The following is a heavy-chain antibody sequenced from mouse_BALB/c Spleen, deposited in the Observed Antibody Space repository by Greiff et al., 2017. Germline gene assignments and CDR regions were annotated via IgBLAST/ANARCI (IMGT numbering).Heavy chain of an antibody. CDR1: GYTFTSYW. D-gene: IGHD1-2*01. Sequence: QVQLKQSGAELVKPGASVKLSCKASGYTFTSYWMHWVKQRPGQGLEWIGEINPSNGRTNYNEKFKSKATLTVDKSSSTAYMQLSSLTSEDSAVYYCARDYYGYGFAYWGQGTLVTVSA. J-gene: IGHJ3*01. V-gene: IGHV1S81*02. CDR3: ARDYYGYGFAY. CDR2: INPSNGRT.